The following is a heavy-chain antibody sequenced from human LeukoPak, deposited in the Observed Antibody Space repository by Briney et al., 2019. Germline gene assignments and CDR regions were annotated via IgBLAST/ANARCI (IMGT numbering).Heavy chain of an antibody. V-gene: IGHV4-59*01. CDR3: AREGPRGGGNWAHDAFDM. CDR1: GGSISSYY. J-gene: IGHJ3*02. CDR2: IYYTGST. Sequence: SETLSLTCTVSGGSISSYYWSWIRKPPGKGLEWIGYIYYTGSTYYNPSLKSRVTISVDTSKNQLSLKLSSVTAADTAVYYCAREGPRGGGNWAHDAFDMWGQGTMVTVSS. D-gene: IGHD1-1*01.